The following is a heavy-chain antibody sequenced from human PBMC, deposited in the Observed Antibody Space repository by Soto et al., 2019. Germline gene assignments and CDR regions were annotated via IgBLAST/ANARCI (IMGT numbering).Heavy chain of an antibody. CDR3: TRDASRDSSARGWFDP. CDR1: GFTFRSFT. CDR2: ISSNSAYT. D-gene: IGHD6-13*01. J-gene: IGHJ5*02. Sequence: LRLSCAASGFTFRSFTMNWVRQAPGKGLEWVSTISSNSAYTYYTDALRGRFTISRDNAKNSLHLQMNSLRAEDTAVYYCTRDASRDSSARGWFDPWGPGTLVTVSS. V-gene: IGHV3-21*01.